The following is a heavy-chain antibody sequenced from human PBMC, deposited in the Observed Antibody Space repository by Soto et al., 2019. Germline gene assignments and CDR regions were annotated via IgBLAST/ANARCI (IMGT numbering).Heavy chain of an antibody. J-gene: IGHJ6*02. D-gene: IGHD2-21*02. CDR3: ASWLKGTDIGNYYYGMDV. CDR2: IMPIFRAP. Sequence: QVQLVQSGAEVKKPGSSVKVSCKASGGAFSDYAFSWVRQAPGQGLEWLGGIMPIFRAPDYAQKFQGRVTNTADEFTRTADMEMNSLRSEDTDVYYCASWLKGTDIGNYYYGMDVWCQGTTVTVS. CDR1: GGAFSDYA. V-gene: IGHV1-69*12.